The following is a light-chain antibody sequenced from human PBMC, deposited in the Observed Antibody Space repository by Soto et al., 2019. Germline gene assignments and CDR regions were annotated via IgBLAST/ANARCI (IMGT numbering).Light chain of an antibody. CDR2: GAS. V-gene: IGKV3-15*01. Sequence: EIVMTQSPATLSVSPGERATLSCRASQSVSSNLAWYQQKPGQAPTLFIYGASTRATGIPARFSGSGSGTEFTLTISSLQSEDFAVYYCQQYYSTPPMYTFGQGTKLEIK. CDR3: QQYYSTPPMYT. J-gene: IGKJ2*01. CDR1: QSVSSN.